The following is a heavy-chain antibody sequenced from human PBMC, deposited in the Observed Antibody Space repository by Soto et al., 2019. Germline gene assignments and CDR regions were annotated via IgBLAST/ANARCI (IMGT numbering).Heavy chain of an antibody. CDR3: ARVPTKSHIVVVTAIFLYGMDV. CDR2: MSHDENRK. V-gene: IGHV3-30*03. J-gene: IGHJ6*02. D-gene: IGHD2-21*02. CDR1: GFTFAHYA. Sequence: PGGSLRLSCAASGFTFAHYAMHWVRHSPGKGLEWVAFMSHDENRKLYSDSVKGRFTISRDNSKSTLYLQMSSLRAEDTAVYYCARVPTKSHIVVVTAIFLYGMDVWGQGTTVTVSS.